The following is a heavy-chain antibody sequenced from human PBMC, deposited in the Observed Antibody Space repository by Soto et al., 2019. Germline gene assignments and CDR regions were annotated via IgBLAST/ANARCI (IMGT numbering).Heavy chain of an antibody. D-gene: IGHD1-1*01. V-gene: IGHV1-8*01. CDR1: GYTFTSYD. CDR3: ARWPHLEPRFDY. J-gene: IGHJ4*02. Sequence: ASVKVSCKASGYTFTSYDINWVRQATGQGLEWMGWMNPNSGNTGYAQKFQGRVTMTRNTSISTAYMELSSLRSEDTAVYYCARWPHLEPRFDYWGQGTLVTVSS. CDR2: MNPNSGNT.